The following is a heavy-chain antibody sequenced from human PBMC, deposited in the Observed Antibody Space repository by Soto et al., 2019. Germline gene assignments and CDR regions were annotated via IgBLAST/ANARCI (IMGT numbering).Heavy chain of an antibody. Sequence: SETLSLTCAVYGGSFSGYYWSWIRQPPGKGLEWIGEINHSGSTNYNPSLKSRVTISVDTSKNQFSLKLSSVTAADTAVYYCAREVVPAATEGYYYYGMDVWGQGTTVTVSS. D-gene: IGHD2-2*01. V-gene: IGHV4-34*01. J-gene: IGHJ6*02. CDR3: AREVVPAATEGYYYYGMDV. CDR1: GGSFSGYY. CDR2: INHSGST.